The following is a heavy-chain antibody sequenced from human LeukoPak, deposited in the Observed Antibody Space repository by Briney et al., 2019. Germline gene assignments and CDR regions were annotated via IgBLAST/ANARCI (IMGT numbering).Heavy chain of an antibody. V-gene: IGHV3-7*01. CDR1: GFTFSSYW. CDR3: ARGPPLSYSSSRPRNYYYYYYMDV. CDR2: IKQDGSEK. D-gene: IGHD6-13*01. J-gene: IGHJ6*03. Sequence: PGGSLRLSCAASGFTFSSYWMSWVRQAPGKGLEWVANIKQDGSEKYYVDSVKGRFTISRDNAKNSLYLQMNSLRAEDTAVYYCARGPPLSYSSSRPRNYYYYYYMDVWGKGTTVTVSS.